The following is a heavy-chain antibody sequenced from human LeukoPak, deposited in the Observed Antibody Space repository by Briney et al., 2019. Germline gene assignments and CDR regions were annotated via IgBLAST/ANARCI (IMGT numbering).Heavy chain of an antibody. V-gene: IGHV3-30*18. J-gene: IGHJ3*02. CDR3: TKEGGDIVVLQEAHAFDI. D-gene: IGHD2-2*01. Sequence: PGGSLRLSCAASGFTFSTYGMHWVRQAPGKGLEWMAVISYGGSNKYYAGSVKGRFTISRDNSKNTLYLQMNSLRDEDTAIYYCTKEGGDIVVLQEAHAFDIWGQGTLVTVSS. CDR1: GFTFSTYG. CDR2: ISYGGSNK.